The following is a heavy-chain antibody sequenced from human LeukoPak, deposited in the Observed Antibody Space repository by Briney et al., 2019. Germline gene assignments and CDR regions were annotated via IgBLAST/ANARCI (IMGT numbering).Heavy chain of an antibody. CDR1: GGSISSYY. CDR3: AREATYYYDSSAQWPVFDY. V-gene: IGHV4-4*07. D-gene: IGHD3-22*01. Sequence: PSETLSLTCNVSGGSISSYYWSWIRQPAGKGLEWIGRIYTSGSTNYNPSLKSRVTMSVDTSKNQFSLKLSSVTAADTAVYYCAREATYYYDSSAQWPVFDYWGQGTLVTVSS. J-gene: IGHJ4*02. CDR2: IYTSGST.